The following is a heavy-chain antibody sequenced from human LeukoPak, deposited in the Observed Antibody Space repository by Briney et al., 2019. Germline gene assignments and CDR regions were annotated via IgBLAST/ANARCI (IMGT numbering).Heavy chain of an antibody. CDR2: ISWNSGSI. V-gene: IGHV3-9*01. D-gene: IGHD1-1*01. CDR1: GFTFDDYA. Sequence: PGRSLGLSCAASGFTFDDYAMHWVRQAPGKGLEWVSGISWNSGSIGYADSVKGRFTISRDNAKNSLYLQMNSLRAEDTAVYYCARDVYNMGDYWGQGTLVTVSS. J-gene: IGHJ4*02. CDR3: ARDVYNMGDY.